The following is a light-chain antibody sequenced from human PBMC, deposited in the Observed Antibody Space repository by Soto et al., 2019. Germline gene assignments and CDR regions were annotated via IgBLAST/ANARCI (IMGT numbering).Light chain of an antibody. V-gene: IGKV1-5*03. CDR2: LAY. CDR1: QSVNNR. Sequence: IQMTQSPSTLSASEGDRVIITCRPSQSVNNRLAWYQQRPGKAPKLLIYLAYTLESGVPSRFSGSGSGTEFTLTISSLQPDDSANYYCQNYKEYPWTFGQGTKVEIK. J-gene: IGKJ1*01. CDR3: QNYKEYPWT.